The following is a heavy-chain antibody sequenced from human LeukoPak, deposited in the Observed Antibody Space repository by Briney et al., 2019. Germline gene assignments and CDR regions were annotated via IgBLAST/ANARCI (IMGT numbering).Heavy chain of an antibody. D-gene: IGHD2-2*01. CDR1: GGPISSGGYY. CDR2: IYYSGST. J-gene: IGHJ4*02. V-gene: IGHV4-31*03. CDR3: AGGNVVPAAVAY. Sequence: SETLSLTCTVSGGPISSGGYYWSWIRQHPGKGLEWIGYIYYSGSTYYNPSLKSRVTISVDTSKNQFSLKLSSVTAADTAVYYCAGGNVVPAAVAYWGQGTLVTVSS.